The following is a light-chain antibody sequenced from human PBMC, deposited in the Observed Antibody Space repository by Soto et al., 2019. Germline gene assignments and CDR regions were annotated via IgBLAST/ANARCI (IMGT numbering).Light chain of an antibody. CDR2: KAS. CDR1: QSSSSW. CDR3: QQYNSYPWT. V-gene: IGKV1-5*03. J-gene: IGKJ1*01. Sequence: DIQMTQSPSTLSASVGDRVTITCRATQSSSSWLAWYQQKPGTAPKLLVYKASSLEGGVPSRFSGSGSGTEFTLTISSLQPDDFATYYCQQYNSYPWTFGQGTKVEIK.